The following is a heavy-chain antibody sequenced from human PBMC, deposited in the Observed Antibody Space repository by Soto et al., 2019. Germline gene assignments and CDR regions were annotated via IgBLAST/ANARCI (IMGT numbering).Heavy chain of an antibody. D-gene: IGHD3-3*01. CDR2: INPSGGST. V-gene: IGHV1-46*03. CDR1: GYTFASYY. Sequence: XSVKVSFNASGYTFASYYMHLVRHAPGQGLEWMGIINPSGGSTSYAQKFQGRVTMTRDTSTSTVYMELSSLRSEDTAVYYCARATPYDFWTSYYFDYWGQGTLVTVSS. J-gene: IGHJ4*02. CDR3: ARATPYDFWTSYYFDY.